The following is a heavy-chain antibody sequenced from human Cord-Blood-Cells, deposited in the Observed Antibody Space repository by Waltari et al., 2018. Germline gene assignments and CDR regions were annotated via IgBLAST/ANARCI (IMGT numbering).Heavy chain of an antibody. CDR2: INHSGST. J-gene: IGHJ5*02. Sequence: QVQLQQWGAGLLKPSETLSLTCAVYGGSFSGYFWSWLRQPPGKGLEWIGEINHSGSTNHNPALKNRVNISVDTSKNQFSLKLSSGTAEDTAVYYCAGGLPYYYDSSGSRWFDPWGQGTLVTVSS. CDR1: GGSFSGYF. D-gene: IGHD3-22*01. CDR3: AGGLPYYYDSSGSRWFDP. V-gene: IGHV4-34*01.